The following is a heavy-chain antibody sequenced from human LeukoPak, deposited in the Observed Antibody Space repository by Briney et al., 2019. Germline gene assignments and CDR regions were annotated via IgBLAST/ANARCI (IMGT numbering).Heavy chain of an antibody. J-gene: IGHJ4*02. D-gene: IGHD3-22*01. V-gene: IGHV3-30*02. CDR1: GFTFSSYG. CDR3: AKNYYDSSGYIDY. CDR2: IRYDGSNK. Sequence: GGSLRLSYAASGFTFSSYGMHWVRQAPGKGLEWVAFIRYDGSNKYYADSVKGRFTISRDNSKNTLYLQMNSLRAEDTAVYYCAKNYYDSSGYIDYWGQGTLVTVSS.